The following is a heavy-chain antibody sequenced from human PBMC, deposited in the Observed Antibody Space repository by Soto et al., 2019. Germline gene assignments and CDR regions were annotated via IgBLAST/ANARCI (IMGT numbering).Heavy chain of an antibody. J-gene: IGHJ4*02. CDR3: ACYRGDHYLES. V-gene: IGHV4-59*01. CDR1: GRSMSSNY. D-gene: IGHD3-16*01. CDR2: VFYGGT. Sequence: WETLSLTCSVSGRSMSSNYWSWIRQSPAKGLEWLGYVFYGGTDYNPSLGGRVSISPGTSTSKLCLQLMSVTIAATAVYYYACYRGDHYLESWGPGLWVTAPQ.